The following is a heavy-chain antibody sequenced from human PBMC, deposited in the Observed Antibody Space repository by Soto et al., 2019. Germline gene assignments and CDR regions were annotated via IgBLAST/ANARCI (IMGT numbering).Heavy chain of an antibody. Sequence: WETLSLTCTVSGGSISSSSYYWGWIRQPPGKGLEWIGSIYYSGSTYYNPSLKSRVTISVDTSKNQFSLKLSSVTAADTAVYYCAGHQLGDYFDYWGQGTLVTVSS. D-gene: IGHD5-18*01. CDR1: GGSISSSSYY. CDR2: IYYSGST. J-gene: IGHJ4*02. CDR3: AGHQLGDYFDY. V-gene: IGHV4-39*01.